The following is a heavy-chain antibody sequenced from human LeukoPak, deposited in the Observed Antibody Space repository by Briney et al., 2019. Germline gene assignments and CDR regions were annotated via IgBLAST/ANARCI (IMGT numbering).Heavy chain of an antibody. V-gene: IGHV4-38-2*02. J-gene: IGHJ5*02. CDR3: ARVGLKEQLVWFDP. Sequence: SETLSLTCTVSGGSISSYYWSWIRQPPGKGLEWIGSIYHSGSTYYNPSLKSRVTISVDTSKNQFSLKLSSVTAADTAVYYCARVGLKEQLVWFDPWGQGTLVTVSS. D-gene: IGHD6-6*01. CDR1: GGSISSYY. CDR2: IYHSGST.